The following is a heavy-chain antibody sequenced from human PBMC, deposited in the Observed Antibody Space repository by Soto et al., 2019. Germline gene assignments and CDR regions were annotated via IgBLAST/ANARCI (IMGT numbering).Heavy chain of an antibody. Sequence: PGGSLRLSCAASGFTFDDYAMHWVRQAPGKGLEWVSGISWNSGSIGYADSVKGRFTISRDNAKNSLYLQMNSLRAEDTALYYCAKDITGYSGYDYYWGQGTLVTVSS. CDR1: GFTFDDYA. CDR2: ISWNSGSI. V-gene: IGHV3-9*01. CDR3: AKDITGYSGYDYY. D-gene: IGHD5-12*01. J-gene: IGHJ4*02.